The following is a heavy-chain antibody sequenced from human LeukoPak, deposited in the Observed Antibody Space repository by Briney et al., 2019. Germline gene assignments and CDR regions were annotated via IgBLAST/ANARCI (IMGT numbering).Heavy chain of an antibody. Sequence: SETLSLTCTASGCSISSYYWSWIRQPAGKGLEWIGRIYTSGSTNYNPSLKSRVTMPVDTSKNQFSLKLSSVTAADTAVYYCARDKSGIAAAGTDTLFDYWGQGTLVTVSS. J-gene: IGHJ4*02. CDR3: ARDKSGIAAAGTDTLFDY. CDR2: IYTSGST. CDR1: GCSISSYY. D-gene: IGHD6-13*01. V-gene: IGHV4-4*07.